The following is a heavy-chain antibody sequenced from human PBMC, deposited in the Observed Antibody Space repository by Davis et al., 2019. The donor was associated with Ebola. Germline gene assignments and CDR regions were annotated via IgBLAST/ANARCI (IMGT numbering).Heavy chain of an antibody. CDR2: LYWDDDK. CDR1: GFSLSTSGVG. V-gene: IGHV2-5*02. CDR3: ARSYYYDSSGYYHWYFDL. Sequence: SGPTLVKPTQTLTLTCTFSGFSLSTSGVGVGWIRQPPGKALEWLALLYWDDDKRYSPSLKSRLTITKDTSKNQVVLTMTNMDPVDTATYYCARSYYYDSSGYYHWYFDLWGRGTLVTVSS. D-gene: IGHD3-22*01. J-gene: IGHJ2*01.